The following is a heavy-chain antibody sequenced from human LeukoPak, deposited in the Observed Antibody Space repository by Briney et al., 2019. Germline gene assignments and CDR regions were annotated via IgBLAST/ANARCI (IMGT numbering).Heavy chain of an antibody. CDR2: IKQDGSEK. J-gene: IGHJ3*02. Sequence: GGSLRLSCAASGFTFSSYWMSWVRQAPGKGLEWVANIKQDGSEKYYVDSVKGRFTISRDNAKNSLYLQMNSLRAEDTAVYYCARDRGLTTFAAFDIWGQGTMVTVSS. V-gene: IGHV3-7*01. CDR1: GFTFSSYW. CDR3: ARDRGLTTFAAFDI. D-gene: IGHD3-10*02.